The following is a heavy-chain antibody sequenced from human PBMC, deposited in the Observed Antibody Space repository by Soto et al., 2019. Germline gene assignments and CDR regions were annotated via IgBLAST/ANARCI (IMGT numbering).Heavy chain of an antibody. Sequence: SVKVSCKASGGSFSTYAISWVRQAPGQGLEWMGGIIPIFGTPNYAQKFQGRVTITADRSTSTAYLELNSLRSEDTAVYYCAAPRTDGYKVPDPSTYYYYGLDVWGQGTTVTVYS. J-gene: IGHJ6*02. CDR2: IIPIFGTP. D-gene: IGHD5-12*01. CDR1: GGSFSTYA. V-gene: IGHV1-69*06. CDR3: AAPRTDGYKVPDPSTYYYYGLDV.